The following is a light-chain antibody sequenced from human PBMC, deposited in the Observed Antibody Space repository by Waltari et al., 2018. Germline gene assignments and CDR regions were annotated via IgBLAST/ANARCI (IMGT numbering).Light chain of an antibody. V-gene: IGLV2-14*03. Sequence: QSALTQPASASGSPGQSITISCTGTSSDVGGYNFVSWYQQHPGKAPKLVIYDVINLPSGVSSRFSCSKSGNTASLTISGLQAEDEAYYYCYSYTASSTYVFGTGTKVTVL. CDR3: YSYTASSTYV. J-gene: IGLJ1*01. CDR1: SSDVGGYNF. CDR2: DVI.